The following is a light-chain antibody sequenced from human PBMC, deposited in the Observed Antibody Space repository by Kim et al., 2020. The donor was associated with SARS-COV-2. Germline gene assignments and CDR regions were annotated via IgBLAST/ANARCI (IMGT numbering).Light chain of an antibody. CDR1: KLGDKY. CDR2: RDN. V-gene: IGLV3-1*01. CDR3: QAWDSSIYV. J-gene: IGLJ1*01. Sequence: SRSPRQKASITCSGDKLGDKYASWYQQKPGQSPVVVIFRDNRRPSGIPERFSGSNSGNTATLTISGTQAMDEADYYCQAWDSSIYVFGTGTKVTVL.